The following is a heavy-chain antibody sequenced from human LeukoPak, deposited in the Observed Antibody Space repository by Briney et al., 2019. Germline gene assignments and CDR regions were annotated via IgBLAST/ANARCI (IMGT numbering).Heavy chain of an antibody. CDR1: GGSIMTTNW. CDR3: TRESGAFSPFGF. J-gene: IGHJ4*02. CDR2: VHLSGAT. V-gene: IGHV4-4*02. D-gene: IGHD1-26*01. Sequence: SGALSLTCAVSGGSIMTTNWWSWVRQPPGKGLEWIGEVHLSGATNYNPSLESRVSMSIDTSKNQMSLKLTSVTAADTAIYFCTRESGAFSPFGFWGQGTLVTVSS.